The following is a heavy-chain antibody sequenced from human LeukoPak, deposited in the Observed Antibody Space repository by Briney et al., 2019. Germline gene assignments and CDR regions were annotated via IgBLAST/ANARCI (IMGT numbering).Heavy chain of an antibody. CDR3: VKGGISMIVVDFDY. CDR1: GFTFSNYN. CDR2: ISSNGDIT. D-gene: IGHD3-22*01. J-gene: IGHJ4*02. V-gene: IGHV3-64D*06. Sequence: PGGSLRLSCSASGFTFSNYNIHWVRQAPGKGLEYVSGISSNGDITYYADSVKGRFTISRDYSKSTLYLQMSSLRAEDTAVYYCVKGGISMIVVDFDYWGQGTLVTVSS.